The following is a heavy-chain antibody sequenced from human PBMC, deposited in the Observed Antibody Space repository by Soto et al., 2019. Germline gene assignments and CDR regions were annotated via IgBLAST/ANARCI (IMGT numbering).Heavy chain of an antibody. V-gene: IGHV3-21*01. CDR2: MSSNNIYI. D-gene: IGHD2-2*01. Sequence: GASLRLSCAASGFTFSVYSMNWVRQAPGKGLEWVSSMSSNNIYIYYADSVKGRFNISRDNAKNSLYLQMNSLRAEDTAVYYCAREGPLGYCTSTSRSFDYCGQRT. CDR1: GFTFSVYS. J-gene: IGHJ4*02. CDR3: AREGPLGYCTSTSRSFDY.